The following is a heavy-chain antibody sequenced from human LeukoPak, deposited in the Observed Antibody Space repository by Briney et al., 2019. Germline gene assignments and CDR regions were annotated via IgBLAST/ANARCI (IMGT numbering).Heavy chain of an antibody. J-gene: IGHJ3*02. CDR1: GGSISSYY. V-gene: IGHV4-59*08. D-gene: IGHD2-2*01. Sequence: PSETLSLTCTVSGGSISSYYWSWIRRPPGKGLEWIGYIYYSGSTNYNPSLKSRVTISVDTSKNKFSLKLSSVTAADTAVYYCARLLSRGSHDAFHIWGQGTMVTVSS. CDR3: ARLLSRGSHDAFHI. CDR2: IYYSGST.